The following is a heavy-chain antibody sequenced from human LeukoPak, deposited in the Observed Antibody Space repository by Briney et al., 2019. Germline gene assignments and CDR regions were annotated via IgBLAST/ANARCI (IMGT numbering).Heavy chain of an antibody. CDR1: GFTFNNYG. CDR3: AKTLEDCSGSRCYVFNY. Sequence: GGSLRLSCAASGFTFNNYGMHWVRQAPGKGLEWVAFISYDGSKKYYADSVKGRFTISRDNSKNTLYLQMNSLRAEDTAVFYCAKTLEDCSGSRCYVFNYWGQGTLVTVSS. D-gene: IGHD2-15*01. CDR2: ISYDGSKK. J-gene: IGHJ4*02. V-gene: IGHV3-30*02.